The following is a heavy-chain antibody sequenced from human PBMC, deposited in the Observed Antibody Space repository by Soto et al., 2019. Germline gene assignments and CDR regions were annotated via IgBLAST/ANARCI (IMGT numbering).Heavy chain of an antibody. J-gene: IGHJ4*02. D-gene: IGHD6-19*01. Sequence: QVQLVQSGAEVKKPGSSVKVYCKASGGTFSSYAISWVRQAPGQGLEWMGGIIPIFGTANNAQKFQGRVTITADKATITAYMALSSLRSEDTAVYYGARAGCSSDQNWGQGTLVTVSS. CDR1: GGTFSSYA. V-gene: IGHV1-69*06. CDR2: IIPIFGTA. CDR3: ARAGCSSDQN.